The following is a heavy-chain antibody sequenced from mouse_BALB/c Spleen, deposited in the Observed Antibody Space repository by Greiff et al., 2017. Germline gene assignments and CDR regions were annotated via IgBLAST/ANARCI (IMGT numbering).Heavy chain of an antibody. CDR3: TRPPYDYDAIYYAMDY. CDR2: ISSGGSYT. V-gene: IGHV5-6-4*01. Sequence: DVKLQESGGGLVKPGGSLKLSCAASGFTFSSYTMSWVRQTPEKRLEWVATISSGGSYTYYPDSVKGRFTISRDNAKNTLYLQMSSLKSEDTAMYYCTRPPYDYDAIYYAMDYWGQGTSVTVSS. D-gene: IGHD2-4*01. J-gene: IGHJ4*01. CDR1: GFTFSSYT.